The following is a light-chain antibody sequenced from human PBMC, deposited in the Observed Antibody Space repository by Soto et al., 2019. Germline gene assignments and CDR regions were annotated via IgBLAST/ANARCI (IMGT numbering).Light chain of an antibody. CDR1: SSNIGAGYD. CDR3: QSSDRRLSGSV. Sequence: QPVLTQPPSVSGAPGQRVTISCTGSSSNIGAGYDVHWYQQLPGTAPKLLIYGNSNRPSGVPDRFSGSKSGTSASLAITGLQAEEEADYYCQSSDRRLSGSVFGGGTKLTVL. CDR2: GNS. V-gene: IGLV1-40*01. J-gene: IGLJ2*01.